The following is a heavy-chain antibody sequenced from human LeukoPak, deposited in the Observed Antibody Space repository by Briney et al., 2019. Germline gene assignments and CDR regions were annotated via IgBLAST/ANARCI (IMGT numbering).Heavy chain of an antibody. V-gene: IGHV3-30*14. J-gene: IGHJ6*03. D-gene: IGHD3-3*01. CDR1: GFTFSNYA. CDR2: ISYDGSNK. CDR3: YYLDV. Sequence: GGSLRLSCAASGFTFSNYAIHQVRQAPGRGLEWVAVISYDGSNKYYADSVKGRFTISRDNAKNSLYHRVRGSLASGVVVYYYYYLDVWGKGTTVTVSS.